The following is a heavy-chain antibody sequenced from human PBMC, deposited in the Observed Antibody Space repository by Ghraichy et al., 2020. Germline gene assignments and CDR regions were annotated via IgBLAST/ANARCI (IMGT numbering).Heavy chain of an antibody. V-gene: IGHV4-39*01. CDR1: GGSISSSSYY. Sequence: SETLSLTCTVSGGSISSSSYYWGWIRQPPGKGLEWIGSIYYSGSTYYNPSLKSRVTISVDTSKNQFSLKLSSVTAADTAVYYCAKSTGIPYYYYGMDVWGQGTTVTVSS. CDR2: IYYSGST. D-gene: IGHD2-21*02. CDR3: AKSTGIPYYYYGMDV. J-gene: IGHJ6*02.